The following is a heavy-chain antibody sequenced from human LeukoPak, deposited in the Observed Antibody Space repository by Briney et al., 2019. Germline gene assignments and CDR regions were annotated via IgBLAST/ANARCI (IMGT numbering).Heavy chain of an antibody. J-gene: IGHJ4*02. CDR3: TTGHYSHTL. CDR1: GYTVSNNY. D-gene: IGHD1-26*01. Sequence: PGGSLRLSCAASGYTVSNNYMSWVRQAPGKGLEWVSVIYSDGNTYYADSVKGRFTISRDNSKNTLYFQMNSVRVEDTAVYCCTTGHYSHTLGGQGTLVTVSS. CDR2: IYSDGNT. V-gene: IGHV3-66*01.